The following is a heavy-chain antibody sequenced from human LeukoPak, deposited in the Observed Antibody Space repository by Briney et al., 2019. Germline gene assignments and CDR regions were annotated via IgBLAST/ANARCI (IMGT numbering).Heavy chain of an antibody. D-gene: IGHD3-22*01. V-gene: IGHV4-34*01. CDR3: AIDYYDSGGLWY. CDR2: INHSGST. J-gene: IGHJ4*02. CDR1: GGSFSGYY. Sequence: SETLSLTCAVYGGSFSGYYWSWIRQPPGKGLEWIGEINHSGSTNYNPSLKSRVTISVDTSKNQFSLKLSSVTAADTAVYYCAIDYYDSGGLWYWGQGTLVTVSS.